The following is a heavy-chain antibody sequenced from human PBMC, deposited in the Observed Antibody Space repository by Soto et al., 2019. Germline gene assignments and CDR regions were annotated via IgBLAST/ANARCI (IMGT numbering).Heavy chain of an antibody. CDR2: INHSGST. Sequence: QVQLQQWGAGLLKPSETLSLTCAVYGGSFSGYYWSWIRQPPGKGLEWIGEINHSGSTNYNPSLKRRVTISVDTSKNQFSLKLSSVTAADTAVYYCARGLGYCSGGSCYRLPYAFDIWGQGTMVTVSS. J-gene: IGHJ3*02. V-gene: IGHV4-34*01. CDR1: GGSFSGYY. CDR3: ARGLGYCSGGSCYRLPYAFDI. D-gene: IGHD2-15*01.